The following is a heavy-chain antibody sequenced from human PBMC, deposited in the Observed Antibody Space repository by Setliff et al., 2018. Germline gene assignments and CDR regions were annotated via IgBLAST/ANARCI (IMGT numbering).Heavy chain of an antibody. CDR1: GFSFSSYA. V-gene: IGHV3-23*01. CDR2: TNGGGGFST. CDR3: AKDASYYDILTGANYLDT. Sequence: GESLKISCAASGFSFSSYAMSWVRQAPGKGLEWVSTTNGGGGFSTYYADSVKGRFTISRDNSNLFLQMNNLRAEDTAFYFCAKDASYYDILTGANYLDTWGRGTLVTVS. D-gene: IGHD3-9*01. J-gene: IGHJ5*02.